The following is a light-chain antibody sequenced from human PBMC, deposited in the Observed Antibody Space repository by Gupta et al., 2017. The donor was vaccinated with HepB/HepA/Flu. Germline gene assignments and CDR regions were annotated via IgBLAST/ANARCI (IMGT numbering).Light chain of an antibody. Sequence: DIHLTQSPTVLSASVGDKVTITCRASQGIDNFLGWYQHKPGKVPTFLIYAASTVKSGVPARFSGSGFGTEFTLTIISRQPEDFATYYCQQWHSSPITFGRGTKVEIK. J-gene: IGKJ4*01. CDR1: QGIDNF. CDR2: AAS. CDR3: QQWHSSPIT. V-gene: IGKV1-9*01.